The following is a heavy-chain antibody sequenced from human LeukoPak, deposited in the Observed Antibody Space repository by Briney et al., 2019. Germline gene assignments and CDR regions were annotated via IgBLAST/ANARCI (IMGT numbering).Heavy chain of an antibody. V-gene: IGHV3-74*01. CDR2: INSDGSST. J-gene: IGHJ5*02. CDR1: GFTFSSYW. Sequence: GGSLRLSCAASGFTFSSYWMHWVRQAPGKGLVWVSRINSDGSSTSYADSVKGRFTISRDNAKNTLYLQMNSLRAEDTAVYYCARPSGYCSGGSCPRWFDPWGQGTLVTVPS. CDR3: ARPSGYCSGGSCPRWFDP. D-gene: IGHD2-15*01.